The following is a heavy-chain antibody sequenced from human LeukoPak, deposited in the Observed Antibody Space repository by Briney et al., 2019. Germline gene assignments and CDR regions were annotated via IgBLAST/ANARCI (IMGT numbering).Heavy chain of an antibody. CDR1: GGSISDYY. CDR2: IYTSGST. Sequence: SETLSLTCTVSGGSISDYYWTWVRQPAGKGLEWIGRIYTSGSTNYNPSLKSRVTMSLDTSKNHFSLRLNSVTAADTAVYYCARDFCSAGSCYPDNWGQGTLVTVSS. V-gene: IGHV4-4*07. CDR3: ARDFCSAGSCYPDN. J-gene: IGHJ4*02. D-gene: IGHD2-15*01.